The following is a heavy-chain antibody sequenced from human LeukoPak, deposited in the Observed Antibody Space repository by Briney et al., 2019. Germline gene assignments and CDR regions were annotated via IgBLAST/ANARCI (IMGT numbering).Heavy chain of an antibody. J-gene: IGHJ6*02. D-gene: IGHD6-19*01. Sequence: SVKVSCKASGGTFSSYAISWVRQAPGQGLEWMGGIIPIFGTANYAQKFQGRVTITADESTSTAYMELRSLRSEDTAVYYCARAGSHSSGWYEHYYYYGMDVWGQGTTVTVSS. V-gene: IGHV1-69*13. CDR2: IIPIFGTA. CDR3: ARAGSHSSGWYEHYYYYGMDV. CDR1: GGTFSSYA.